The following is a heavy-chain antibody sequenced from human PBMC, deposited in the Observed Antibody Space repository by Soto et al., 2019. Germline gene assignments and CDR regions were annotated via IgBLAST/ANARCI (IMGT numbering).Heavy chain of an antibody. CDR3: ARDAAAAGEGYYFDY. J-gene: IGHJ4*02. Sequence: QVQLVQSGAEVKKPGASVKVSCKASGYTFTSYGISWVRQAPGQGLEWMGWISAYNGNTNYAQKLQGRVTMTTDTSTSPAYMELRSLRSDDTAVYYCARDAAAAGEGYYFDYWGQGTLVTVSS. CDR2: ISAYNGNT. D-gene: IGHD6-13*01. CDR1: GYTFTSYG. V-gene: IGHV1-18*01.